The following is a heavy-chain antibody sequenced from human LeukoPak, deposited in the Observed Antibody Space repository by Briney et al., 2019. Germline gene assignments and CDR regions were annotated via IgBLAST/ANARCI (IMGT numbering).Heavy chain of an antibody. D-gene: IGHD4-17*01. Sequence: GGSLRLSCAASGFRFISYGMHWVRQAPGKGLEWVGVISDDGRSKDYADSVKGRFTISRDNSKDTLYLQMNSLIAEDTAVYYCAKRPSDYGDYVSYFDYWGQGTLVTVSS. J-gene: IGHJ4*02. V-gene: IGHV3-30*18. CDR3: AKRPSDYGDYVSYFDY. CDR2: ISDDGRSK. CDR1: GFRFISYG.